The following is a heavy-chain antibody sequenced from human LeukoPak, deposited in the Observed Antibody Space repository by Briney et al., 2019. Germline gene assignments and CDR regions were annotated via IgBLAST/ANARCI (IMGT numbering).Heavy chain of an antibody. D-gene: IGHD5-12*01. J-gene: IGHJ3*02. CDR1: GGTFSSYA. CDR2: IIPIFGTA. V-gene: IGHV1-69*13. Sequence: SVKVSCKASGGTFSSYAISWVRQAPGQGLEWMGGIIPIFGTANYAQKFQDRVTITAYESTSTAYMELSSLRSEDTAVYYCARAATVATMNDAFDIWGQGTMVTVSS. CDR3: ARAATVATMNDAFDI.